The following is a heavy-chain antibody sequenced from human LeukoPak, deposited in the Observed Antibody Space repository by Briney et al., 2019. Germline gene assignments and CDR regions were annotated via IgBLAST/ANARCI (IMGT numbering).Heavy chain of an antibody. CDR1: GGSISSVDSY. J-gene: IGHJ5*02. Sequence: PSETLSLTCTVSGGSISSVDSYWSWIGQPPGKGLEWIGYIYYSGSTYYNPSLKSRVNISVDTSKNQFSLKLSSVTAADTAVYYCARIYERPDNWFDPWGQGTLVTVS. D-gene: IGHD3-16*01. CDR2: IYYSGST. V-gene: IGHV4-30-4*08. CDR3: ARIYERPDNWFDP.